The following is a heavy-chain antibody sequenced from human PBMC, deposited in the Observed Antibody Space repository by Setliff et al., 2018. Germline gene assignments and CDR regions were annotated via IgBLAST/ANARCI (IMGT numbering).Heavy chain of an antibody. Sequence: SGPTLVNPTQTLTLTCTFSGFSLSTSGMCVSWIRQPPGKALEWLARIDWDDDKYYSTSLKTRLTISKDTSKNQVVLTMTNMDPVDTATYYCARLTGTDYYYYYGMDVWGQGTTVTVSS. D-gene: IGHD1-7*01. J-gene: IGHJ6*02. CDR3: ARLTGTDYYYYYGMDV. V-gene: IGHV2-70*11. CDR2: IDWDDDK. CDR1: GFSLSTSGMC.